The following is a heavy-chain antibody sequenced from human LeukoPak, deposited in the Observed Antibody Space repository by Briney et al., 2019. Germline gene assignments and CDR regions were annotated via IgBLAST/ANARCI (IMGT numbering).Heavy chain of an antibody. Sequence: GGSLRLSCAASGFTFSSYSMNWVRQAPGKGLEWVSSISSSSSYIYYADSVKGRFTIFRDNARNSLYLQMNSLRAEDTAVYYCARDRGSYYYFDSWGQGTLVTVSS. D-gene: IGHD1-26*01. CDR3: ARDRGSYYYFDS. J-gene: IGHJ4*02. CDR2: ISSSSSYI. V-gene: IGHV3-21*01. CDR1: GFTFSSYS.